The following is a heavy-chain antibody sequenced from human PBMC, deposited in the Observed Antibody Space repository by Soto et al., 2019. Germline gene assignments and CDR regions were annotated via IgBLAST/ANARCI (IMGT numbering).Heavy chain of an antibody. Sequence: QVQLVQSGAELKKPGSSVKFSCKASGGTFSSYAISWLRQAPGQGLEWMGGIIPIFGTANYAQKFQGRVRLTADESTSIDYLELCSRRSEDTAVYYCARAVIRLRAMIHFDYWGQGTLVTVTS. CDR3: ARAVIRLRAMIHFDY. CDR2: IIPIFGTA. V-gene: IGHV1-69*01. D-gene: IGHD3-22*01. CDR1: GGTFSSYA. J-gene: IGHJ4*02.